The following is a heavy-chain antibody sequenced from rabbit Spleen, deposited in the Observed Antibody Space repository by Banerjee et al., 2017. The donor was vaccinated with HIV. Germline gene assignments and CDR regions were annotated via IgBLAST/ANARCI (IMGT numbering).Heavy chain of an antibody. CDR2: IYVGGGNT. J-gene: IGHJ4*01. CDR3: ARDGAGGSYFAL. V-gene: IGHV1S7*01. Sequence: HLKETGGGLVQPGGSLTLSCKASGFDFSTYYINWVRQAPGKGLEWIGIIYVGGGNTDYANWVNGRFTISSDNAQNTVDLQMNRLTAADTATYFCARDGAGGSYFALWGQGTLVTVS. D-gene: IGHD8-1*01. CDR1: GFDFSTYY.